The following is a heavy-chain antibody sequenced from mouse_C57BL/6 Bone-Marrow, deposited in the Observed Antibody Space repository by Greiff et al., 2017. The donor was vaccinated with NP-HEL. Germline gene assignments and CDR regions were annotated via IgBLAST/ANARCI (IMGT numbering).Heavy chain of an antibody. J-gene: IGHJ4*01. CDR2: IDPSDSYT. V-gene: IGHV1-69*01. CDR3: ARGTSDSNYEDYAMDY. CDR1: GYTFTSYW. Sequence: QVQLQQPGAELVMPGASVKLSCKASGYTFTSYWMHWVKQRPGQGLEWIGEIDPSDSYTNYNQKFKGKSTLTVDKSSSTAYVQLSSLTAEDSAVYYCARGTSDSNYEDYAMDYWGQGTSVTVSS. D-gene: IGHD2-5*01.